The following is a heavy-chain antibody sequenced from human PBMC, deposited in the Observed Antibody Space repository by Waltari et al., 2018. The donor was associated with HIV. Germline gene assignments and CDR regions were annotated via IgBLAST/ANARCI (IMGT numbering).Heavy chain of an antibody. V-gene: IGHV3-21*01. CDR1: GSTSTTYR. J-gene: IGHJ4*02. D-gene: IGHD3-22*01. CDR2: ISSSSTYI. CDR3: ARGTYYYDSSGYYDNLPFDY. Sequence: EVQLVVSGGGLLKPVGPLRLSCAAPGSTSTTYRTHWVRQAPRKGLEWVSSISSSSTYIYYADSVKGGFTISRDNAKNSLYLQMNSLRAEDTAVYFCARGTYYYDSSGYYDNLPFDYWGQGTLVTVSS.